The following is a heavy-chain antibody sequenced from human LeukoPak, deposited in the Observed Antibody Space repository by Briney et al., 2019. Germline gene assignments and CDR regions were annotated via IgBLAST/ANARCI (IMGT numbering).Heavy chain of an antibody. CDR3: ARVKDQLGDAFDI. Sequence: PSETLSLTCAVYGGSFSGYYWSWIRQPPGKGLEWIGEINHSGSTNYNPSLKSRVTISVDTSKNQFSLKLSSVTAADTAVYYCARVKDQLGDAFDIWGQGTMVTVPS. CDR2: INHSGST. CDR1: GGSFSGYY. V-gene: IGHV4-34*01. D-gene: IGHD1-1*01. J-gene: IGHJ3*02.